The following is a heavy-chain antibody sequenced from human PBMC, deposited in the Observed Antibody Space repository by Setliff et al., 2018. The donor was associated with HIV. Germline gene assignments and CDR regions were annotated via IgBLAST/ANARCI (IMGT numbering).Heavy chain of an antibody. CDR1: GFIFEDFG. V-gene: IGHV3-9*01. J-gene: IGHJ6*03. CDR3: ARSQGIGNYYMDV. Sequence: GGSLRLSCAASGFIFEDFGMNWVRQVPGKGLEWVAGISWNRAYIAYGDSVKGRFTISRDDAKNSLFLQVDSLTAEDTAVYYCARSQGIGNYYMDVWGKGTTVTVSS. CDR2: ISWNRAYI. D-gene: IGHD2-15*01.